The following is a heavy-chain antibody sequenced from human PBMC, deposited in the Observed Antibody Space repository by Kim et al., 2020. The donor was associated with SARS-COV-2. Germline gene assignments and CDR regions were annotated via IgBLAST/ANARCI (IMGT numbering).Heavy chain of an antibody. CDR3: ARGRYSSTWDAYFYYGLDV. CDR2: SYINGNT. J-gene: IGHJ6*02. D-gene: IGHD6-13*01. V-gene: IGHV4-61*02. Sequence: SETLSLTCTVSSGSISSGNYYWNWIRQPAGKGLEWIGRSYINGNTNQNPSLQGRVTMSLDTSKNHFSLRLTSVTAADTAVYYCARGRYSSTWDAYFYYGLDVWGQGTTVTVSS. CDR1: SGSISSGNYY.